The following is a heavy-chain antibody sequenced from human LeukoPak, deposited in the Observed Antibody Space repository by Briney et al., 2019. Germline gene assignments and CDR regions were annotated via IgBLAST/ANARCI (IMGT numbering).Heavy chain of an antibody. CDR3: ARWGRGYCSSTSCPPNFDY. J-gene: IGHJ4*02. CDR1: GYSISSGYY. V-gene: IGHV4-34*01. Sequence: SETLSLTCAVSGYSISSGYYWSWIRQPPGKGLEWIGEINHSGSTNYNPSLKSRVTISVDTSKNQFSLKLSSVTAADTAVYYCARWGRGYCSSTSCPPNFDYWGQGTLVTVSS. D-gene: IGHD2-2*01. CDR2: INHSGST.